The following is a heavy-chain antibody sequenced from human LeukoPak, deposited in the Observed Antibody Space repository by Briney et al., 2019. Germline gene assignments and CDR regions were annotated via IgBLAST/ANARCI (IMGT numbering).Heavy chain of an antibody. Sequence: PGGSLRLSCAASGFTFSSYGMHWVRQAPGKGLEWVAFIRYDGSNKYYADSVKGRFTISRDNSKNTLYLQMNSLRAEDTAVYYCAKDRQRTLLWLPQKGYYFDYWGQGTLVTVSS. J-gene: IGHJ4*02. D-gene: IGHD3-10*01. CDR1: GFTFSSYG. CDR3: AKDRQRTLLWLPQKGYYFDY. V-gene: IGHV3-30*02. CDR2: IRYDGSNK.